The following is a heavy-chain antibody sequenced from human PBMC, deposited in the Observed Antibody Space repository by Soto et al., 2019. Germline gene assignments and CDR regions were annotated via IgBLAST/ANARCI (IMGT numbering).Heavy chain of an antibody. J-gene: IGHJ4*02. Sequence: GGSLRLSCAASGFTFSTSWMNWVRQAPGKGLEWVAGIKEDGSEKYYVDSVKGRFTISKDNAENSLELHMNRLRVEDTAVYYCVRDRGYNAFDHWGLGTLVTVSS. V-gene: IGHV3-7*01. CDR1: GFTFSTSW. CDR2: IKEDGSEK. D-gene: IGHD5-18*01. CDR3: VRDRGYNAFDH.